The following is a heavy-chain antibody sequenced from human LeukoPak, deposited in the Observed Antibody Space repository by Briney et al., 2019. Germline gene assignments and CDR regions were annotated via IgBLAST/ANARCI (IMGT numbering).Heavy chain of an antibody. CDR1: GGSISSGSYY. V-gene: IGHV4-61*02. Sequence: SQTLSLTCTVSGGSISSGSYYWSWIRQPAGKGLEWIGRIYTSGSTNYNPSLKSRVTISVDTSKNQFSLKLSSVTAADTAVYYCARSTVTPRWYFDLWGRGTLVTVSS. CDR3: ARSTVTPRWYFDL. D-gene: IGHD4-17*01. CDR2: IYTSGST. J-gene: IGHJ2*01.